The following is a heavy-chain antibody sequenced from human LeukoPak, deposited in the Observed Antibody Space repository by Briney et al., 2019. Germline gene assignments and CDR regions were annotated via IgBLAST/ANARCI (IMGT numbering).Heavy chain of an antibody. V-gene: IGHV4-30-4*08. CDR1: GGSISSGDYY. Sequence: SETLSLTCTVSGGSISSGDYYWSWIRQPPGKGLEWIGHIYYSGSTYYNPSLKSRVTISVDTSKTQFSLTLSSVTAADTAVYYCARDSGSYLDYWGQGTLVTVSS. J-gene: IGHJ4*02. CDR2: IYYSGST. CDR3: ARDSGSYLDY. D-gene: IGHD1-26*01.